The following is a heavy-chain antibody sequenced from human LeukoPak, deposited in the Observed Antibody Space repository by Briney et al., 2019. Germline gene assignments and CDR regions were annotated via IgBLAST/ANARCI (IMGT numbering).Heavy chain of an antibody. Sequence: GGSLRLSCAASGFTFTDYAMSWVRPAPGTRLEWVSAISGIANAIFYASSVKGRFTISRDNSKNTLSLQMSSLRAEDTAVYYCVRHLATSGSYPLDYWGQGTLVTVSS. V-gene: IGHV3-23*01. CDR1: GFTFTDYA. CDR3: VRHLATSGSYPLDY. J-gene: IGHJ4*02. D-gene: IGHD2-15*01. CDR2: ISGIANAI.